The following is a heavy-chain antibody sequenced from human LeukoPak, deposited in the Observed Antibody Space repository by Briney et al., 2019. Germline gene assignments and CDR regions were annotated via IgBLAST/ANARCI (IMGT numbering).Heavy chain of an antibody. CDR3: ARDIYGSGPPVGDAIDY. D-gene: IGHD3-10*01. V-gene: IGHV3-11*04. CDR2: ISSSGSNI. J-gene: IGHJ4*02. Sequence: GGSLRLSCAASGFTFSDYYMSWIRQAPGKGLEWVSYISSSGSNIYYADSVKGRFTISRDNAKNSLYLQVNSLRAEDTAVYYCARDIYGSGPPVGDAIDYWGQGTLVTVSS. CDR1: GFTFSDYY.